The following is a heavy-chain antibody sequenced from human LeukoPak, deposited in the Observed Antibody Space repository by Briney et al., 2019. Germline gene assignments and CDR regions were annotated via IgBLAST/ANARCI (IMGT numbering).Heavy chain of an antibody. V-gene: IGHV1-18*01. D-gene: IGHD4-17*01. CDR2: ISAYSGNT. Sequence: ASVKVSCKTSGYTFTSYGITWVRQAAGQGLEWMGWISAYSGNTDSAQKFQDRVTMTTDTSTSTAYMELRCLTSDDTAVYYCARGSRTTVLDYWGQGTLLTVSS. J-gene: IGHJ4*02. CDR3: ARGSRTTVLDY. CDR1: GYTFTSYG.